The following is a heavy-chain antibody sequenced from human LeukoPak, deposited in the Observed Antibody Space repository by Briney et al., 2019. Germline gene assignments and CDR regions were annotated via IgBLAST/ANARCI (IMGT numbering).Heavy chain of an antibody. CDR3: AKSGTSSFWSPRVKTYFDY. J-gene: IGHJ4*02. Sequence: PGQSRRLSCAASGFTFSSYGMHWVRQAPGKGLEWVTFIRYDGSNKYYADSVKGRFTISRDNSKNTLYLQMNSVRAEDTAVYYCAKSGTSSFWSPRVKTYFDYWGKGTLVSV. V-gene: IGHV3-30*02. CDR2: IRYDGSNK. D-gene: IGHD6-13*01. CDR1: GFTFSSYG.